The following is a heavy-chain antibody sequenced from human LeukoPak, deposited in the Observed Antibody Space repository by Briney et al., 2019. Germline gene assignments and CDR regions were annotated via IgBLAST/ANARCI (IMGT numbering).Heavy chain of an antibody. D-gene: IGHD6-13*01. CDR1: GGSISRYY. V-gene: IGHV4-59*01. CDR2: IYYSGST. J-gene: IGHJ5*02. CDR3: ARNRDSSSWHYWFDP. Sequence: PSETLSLTCTASGGSISRYYWSWIRQPPGKGLEWIGYIYYSGSTNYNPSLKSRVTISVDTSKNQFSLKLSSVTAADTAVYYCARNRDSSSWHYWFDPWGQGTLVTVSS.